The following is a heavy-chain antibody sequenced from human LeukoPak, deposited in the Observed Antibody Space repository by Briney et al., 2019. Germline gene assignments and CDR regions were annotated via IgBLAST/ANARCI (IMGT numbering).Heavy chain of an antibody. V-gene: IGHV4-59*01. CDR3: ARDRDSDGGYYYYMDV. J-gene: IGHJ6*03. CDR2: IYDSGST. D-gene: IGHD4-23*01. Sequence: PSETLSLTCTVSGVSISSFSWSWIRQPPGKGLEWIGYIYDSGSTNYNPSLKSRVTISVDTSKNQFSLKLSSVTAADTAVYYCARDRDSDGGYYYYMDVWGKGTTVTVSS. CDR1: GVSISSFS.